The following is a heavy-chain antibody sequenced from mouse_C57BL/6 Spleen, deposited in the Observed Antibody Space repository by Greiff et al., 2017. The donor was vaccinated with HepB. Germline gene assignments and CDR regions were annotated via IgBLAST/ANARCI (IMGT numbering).Heavy chain of an antibody. J-gene: IGHJ2*01. CDR3: ARESYYGSFDY. D-gene: IGHD1-1*01. CDR2: ISDGGSYT. CDR1: GFTFSSYA. Sequence: EVKLMESGGGLVKPGGSLKLSCAASGFTFSSYAMSWVRQTPEKRLEWVATISDGGSYTYYPDNVKGRFTISRDNAKNNLYLQMSHLKSEDTAMYYCARESYYGSFDYWGQSTTLTVSS. V-gene: IGHV5-4*01.